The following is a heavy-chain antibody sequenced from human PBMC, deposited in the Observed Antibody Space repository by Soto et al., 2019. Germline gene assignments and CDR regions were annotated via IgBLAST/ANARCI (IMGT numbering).Heavy chain of an antibody. V-gene: IGHV1-69*08. D-gene: IGHD2-2*01. CDR2: IIPILGIA. CDR3: AREYGGSSLDY. J-gene: IGHJ4*02. Sequence: QVQLVQSGAEVKKPGSSVKVSCKASGGTFSSYTISWVRQAPGQGLEWMGRIIPILGIANYAQKFQGRVTITADKSTSTAYMELSSLRSEDTAVYYGAREYGGSSLDYWGQGTLVTVSS. CDR1: GGTFSSYT.